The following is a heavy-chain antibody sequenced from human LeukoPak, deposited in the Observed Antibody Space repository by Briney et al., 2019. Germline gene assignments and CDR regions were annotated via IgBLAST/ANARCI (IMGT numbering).Heavy chain of an antibody. CDR3: ARDQSVFDY. J-gene: IGHJ4*02. Sequence: GGSLRLSCAASGFTFSSYAMHWVRQAPGKGLEWVAVISYDGSNKYYADSVKGRFTISRDNSKNTPYLQMNSLRAEDTAVYYCARDQSVFDYWGQGTLVTVSS. CDR1: GFTFSSYA. V-gene: IGHV3-30-3*01. CDR2: ISYDGSNK.